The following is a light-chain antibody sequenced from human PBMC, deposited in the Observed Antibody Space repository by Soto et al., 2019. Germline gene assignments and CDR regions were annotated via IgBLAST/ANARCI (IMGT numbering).Light chain of an antibody. V-gene: IGKV1-5*03. CDR2: TTS. Sequence: DIQMTQSPSTLSASVGDRVTISCRASQSIDRWLAWYQRMPGKAPHLLIYTTSSLEGGVPSRFSGSGSGTEFTLTISGLQPDDFATYYCQQYKAYPYTFAQGTKVEVK. J-gene: IGKJ2*01. CDR1: QSIDRW. CDR3: QQYKAYPYT.